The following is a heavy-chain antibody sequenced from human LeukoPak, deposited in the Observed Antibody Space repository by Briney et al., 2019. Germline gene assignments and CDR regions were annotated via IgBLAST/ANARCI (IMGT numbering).Heavy chain of an antibody. V-gene: IGHV4-59*08. J-gene: IGHJ4*02. CDR2: IYYSGST. Sequence: SETLFLTCTVSGGSINSHYWIWIRQPPGKGLEWIGDIYYSGSTKYNPSLKSRVTISVDTSKNHLSLKLSSVLAADTAIYYCVRRDNTGWNYFDYWGQGILVTVSS. CDR3: VRRDNTGWNYFDY. CDR1: GGSINSHY. D-gene: IGHD6-19*01.